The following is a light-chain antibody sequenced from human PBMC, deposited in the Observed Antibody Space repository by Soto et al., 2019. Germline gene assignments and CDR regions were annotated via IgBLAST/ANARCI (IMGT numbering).Light chain of an antibody. CDR2: EVS. J-gene: IGLJ2*01. CDR1: SSDVGGYNY. V-gene: IGLV2-14*01. Sequence: QSALTQPASVSGSPGQSITISCTGTSSDVGGYNYVSWYQQHPGKAPKLMIYEVSNRPSGVSNRFSGSKSGNTASLLISGGHAEEEADYYCSSSSSGSTVVFGRGTKLTVL. CDR3: SSSSSGSTVV.